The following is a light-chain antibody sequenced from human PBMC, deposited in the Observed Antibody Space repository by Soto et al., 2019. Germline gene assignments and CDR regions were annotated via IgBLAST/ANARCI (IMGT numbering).Light chain of an antibody. J-gene: IGKJ2*01. CDR2: AAS. CDR3: QQSYCTPYT. CDR1: QSISSY. V-gene: IGKV1-39*01. Sequence: DIQMTQSPSSLSASVGDRVTITCRASQSISSYLNWYQQKPGKAPKLLIYAASSLQSGVPSRFSGSGSGTDFTLTNSSLQPEDFATYYCQQSYCTPYTFGQGTKLEIK.